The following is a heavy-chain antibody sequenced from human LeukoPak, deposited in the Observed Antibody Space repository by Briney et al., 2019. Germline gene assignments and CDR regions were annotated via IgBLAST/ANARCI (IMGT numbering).Heavy chain of an antibody. J-gene: IGHJ4*02. CDR3: ARGATGIAVAGTTPVGCDY. CDR2: IYYSGST. D-gene: IGHD6-19*01. V-gene: IGHV4-39*07. CDR1: GGSISSSSYY. Sequence: SETLSLTCTVSGGSISSSSYYWGWIRQPPGKGLEWIGSIYYSGSTYYNPSLKSRVTISVDTSKNQFSLKLSSVTAADTAVYYCARGATGIAVAGTTPVGCDYWGQGTLVTVSS.